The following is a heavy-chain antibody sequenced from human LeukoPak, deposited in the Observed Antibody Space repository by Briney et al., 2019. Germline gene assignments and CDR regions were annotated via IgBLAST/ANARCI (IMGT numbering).Heavy chain of an antibody. CDR1: GGSISSGGYC. CDR3: ARVPVLIYWFDP. CDR2: IYYSGST. Sequence: SQTLSLTCTVSGGSISSGGYCWSWIRQHPGKGLEWIGYIYYSGSTYYNPSLKSRVTISVDTSKNQFSLKLSSVTAADTAVYYCARVPVLIYWFDPWGQGTLVTVSS. D-gene: IGHD3-10*01. V-gene: IGHV4-31*03. J-gene: IGHJ5*02.